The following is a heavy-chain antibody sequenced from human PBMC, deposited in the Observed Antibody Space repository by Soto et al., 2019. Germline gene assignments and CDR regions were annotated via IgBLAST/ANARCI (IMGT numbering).Heavy chain of an antibody. J-gene: IGHJ4*02. CDR3: ASHNCSSTSCRRYFDY. CDR2: INHSGST. V-gene: IGHV4-34*01. CDR1: GGSFSGYY. D-gene: IGHD2-2*01. Sequence: QVQLQQWGAGLLKPSETLSLTCAVYGGSFSGYYWSWIRQPPGKGLERIGEINHSGSTNYNPSLKSRVTISVDTSKNQFSLKLSSVTAADTAVYYCASHNCSSTSCRRYFDYWGQGTLVTVSS.